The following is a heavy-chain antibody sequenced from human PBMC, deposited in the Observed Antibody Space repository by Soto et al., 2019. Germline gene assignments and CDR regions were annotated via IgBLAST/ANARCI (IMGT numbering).Heavy chain of an antibody. J-gene: IGHJ5*02. V-gene: IGHV3-48*02. CDR2: ISSSSTTI. CDR1: GFKFSMFG. D-gene: IGHD6-19*01. CDR3: ARDRGGVVAGFNCLDP. Sequence: LQESGGDLVQPGGSLRLSCAASGFKFSMFGMNWIRQAPGKGLEWIAYISSSSTTIVYGGSVEGRFTVSRDNVENSLYLQMKSLRDDDTAVYYCARDRGGVVAGFNCLDPWGHGTPVTVST.